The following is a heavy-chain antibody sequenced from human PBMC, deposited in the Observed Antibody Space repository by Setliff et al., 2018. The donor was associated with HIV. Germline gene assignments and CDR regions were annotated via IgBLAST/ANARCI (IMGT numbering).Heavy chain of an antibody. CDR1: GGSFTDIGGSFTDYY. CDR2: INHSGST. V-gene: IGHV4-34*01. Sequence: SETLSLTCAVFGGSFTDIGGSFTDYYWIWIRQPPGKGLEWIGEINHSGSTHYAPSLETRLTISVDTSTNQFSLKLTSVTAADTAMYFCAGDSGYPSNWFDPWGQGILVTVSS. D-gene: IGHD3-22*01. CDR3: AGDSGYPSNWFDP. J-gene: IGHJ5*02.